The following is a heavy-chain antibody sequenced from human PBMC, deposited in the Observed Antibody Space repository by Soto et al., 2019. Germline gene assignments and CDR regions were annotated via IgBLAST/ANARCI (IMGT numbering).Heavy chain of an antibody. CDR2: ISGSGGST. V-gene: IGHV3-23*01. CDR1: GFTFSSYA. J-gene: IGHJ4*02. CDR3: AKVDIEEYDFWSGSRLNFDY. Sequence: PGGSLRLSCAASGFTFSSYAMSWVRQAPGKWLEWVSAISGSGGSTYYADSVKGRFTISRDNSKNTLYLQMNSLRAEDTAVYYCAKVDIEEYDFWSGSRLNFDYWGQGTLVTVSS. D-gene: IGHD3-3*01.